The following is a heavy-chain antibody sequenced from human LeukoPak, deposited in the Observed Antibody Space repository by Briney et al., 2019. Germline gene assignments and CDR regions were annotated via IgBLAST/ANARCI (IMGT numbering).Heavy chain of an antibody. J-gene: IGHJ4*02. CDR1: GGSISSGGYY. D-gene: IGHD3-16*01. CDR2: IYYSGST. Sequence: SETLSLTCTVSGGSISSGGYYWSWIRQPPGKGLEWIGSIYYSGSTYYNPSLKSRVTISVDTSKNQFSLKLSSVTAADTAVYYCASGLRTYYFDYWGQGTLVTVSS. CDR3: ASGLRTYYFDY. V-gene: IGHV4-39*07.